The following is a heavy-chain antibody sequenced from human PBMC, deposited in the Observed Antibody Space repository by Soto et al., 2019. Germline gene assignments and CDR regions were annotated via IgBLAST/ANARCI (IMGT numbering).Heavy chain of an antibody. Sequence: QVQLVESGGGVVQPGRSLRLSCAASGFTFSSYAMHWVRQAPGKGLEWVAVISYDGSNKYYADSVKGRLTISRDNSKNTLYLQMNSLRAEDTAVYYCARDWVRLANIVGATSDYWGQGTLVTVSS. CDR2: ISYDGSNK. J-gene: IGHJ4*02. CDR3: ARDWVRLANIVGATSDY. D-gene: IGHD1-26*01. CDR1: GFTFSSYA. V-gene: IGHV3-30-3*01.